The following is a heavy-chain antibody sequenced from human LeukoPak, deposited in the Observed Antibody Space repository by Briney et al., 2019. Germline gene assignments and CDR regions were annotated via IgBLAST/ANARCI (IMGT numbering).Heavy chain of an antibody. CDR3: ARGAETWIQLWFY. CDR1: GGSISSGGYY. V-gene: IGHV4-31*03. D-gene: IGHD5-18*01. J-gene: IGHJ4*02. CDR2: IYYSGST. Sequence: NPSETLSLTCTVSGGSISSGGYYWSWIRQHPGKGLEWIGYIYYSGSTYYNPSLKSRVTISVDTSKNQFSLKLSSVTAADTAVYYCARGAETWIQLWFYWGQGTLVTVSS.